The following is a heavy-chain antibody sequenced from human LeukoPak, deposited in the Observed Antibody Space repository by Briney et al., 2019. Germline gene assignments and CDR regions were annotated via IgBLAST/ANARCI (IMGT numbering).Heavy chain of an antibody. Sequence: PGRSLRLSCAASGFTFSSYGMHWVRQAPGKGLEWVAVIWYDGSNKCYADSVKGRFTISRDNSKNTLYLQMNSLRAEDTAVYYCARSYCSGGSCYSENWFDPWGQGTLVTVSS. D-gene: IGHD2-15*01. V-gene: IGHV3-33*01. CDR3: ARSYCSGGSCYSENWFDP. J-gene: IGHJ5*02. CDR2: IWYDGSNK. CDR1: GFTFSSYG.